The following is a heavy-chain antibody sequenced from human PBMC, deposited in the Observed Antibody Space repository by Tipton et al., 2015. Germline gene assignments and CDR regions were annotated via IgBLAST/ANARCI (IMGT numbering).Heavy chain of an antibody. D-gene: IGHD3-22*01. CDR3: ARANYYDSSGYHNWFDP. J-gene: IGHJ5*02. CDR2: IKQDGSEK. CDR1: GFIFSHYW. V-gene: IGHV3-7*05. Sequence: SLRLSCAASGFIFSHYWMNWVRQAPGRGLECVANIKQDGSEKYYVDSVKGRFTISRDNAKNSLYLQMNSLRAEDTAVYYCARANYYDSSGYHNWFDPWGQGSLVTVSS.